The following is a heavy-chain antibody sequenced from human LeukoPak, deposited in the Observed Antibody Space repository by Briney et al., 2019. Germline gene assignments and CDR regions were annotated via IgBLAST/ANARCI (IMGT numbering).Heavy chain of an antibody. J-gene: IGHJ6*04. CDR3: ARGDSYGWGYYYYGMDV. D-gene: IGHD5-18*01. CDR1: GFTLSSYS. V-gene: IGHV3-21*01. Sequence: GGSLRLSCAASGFTLSSYSMNWVSQAPGKGLEWGSSISSSSSYIYYSDSVKGRFTISRDNAKNSLYLQMNSLRAEDTAVYYSARGDSYGWGYYYYGMDVWGEGTTVTVSS. CDR2: ISSSSSYI.